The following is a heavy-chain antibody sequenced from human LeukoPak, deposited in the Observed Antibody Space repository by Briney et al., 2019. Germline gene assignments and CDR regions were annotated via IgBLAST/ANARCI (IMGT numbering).Heavy chain of an antibody. V-gene: IGHV4-59*08. CDR1: GGSISSYY. Sequence: SETLSLTCTVSGGSISSYYWSWIRQPPGKGLEWIGYIYYSGSTNYNPSLKSRVTISVDMSKNQFSLKLSSVTAADTAVYYCARLVVSSRYLDYWGQGTLVTVSS. J-gene: IGHJ4*02. D-gene: IGHD6-19*01. CDR2: IYYSGST. CDR3: ARLVVSSRYLDY.